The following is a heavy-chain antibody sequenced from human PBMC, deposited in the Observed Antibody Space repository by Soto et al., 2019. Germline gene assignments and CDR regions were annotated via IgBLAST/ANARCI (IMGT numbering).Heavy chain of an antibody. CDR3: ARLNNRGIRPENAFDI. V-gene: IGHV4-39*01. CDR2: IYYSGST. D-gene: IGHD7-27*01. Sequence: PSETLSLTCTVSGGSISSSSYYCGWIRQPPGKGLEWIGSIYYSGSTYYNPSLKSRVTISVDTSKNQFSLKLSSVTAADTAVYYCARLNNRGIRPENAFDIWGQGTMVTVSS. CDR1: GGSISSSSYY. J-gene: IGHJ3*02.